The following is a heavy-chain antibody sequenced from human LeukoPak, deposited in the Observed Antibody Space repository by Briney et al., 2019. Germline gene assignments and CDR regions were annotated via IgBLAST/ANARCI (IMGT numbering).Heavy chain of an antibody. CDR2: TYYRSKWSN. Sequence: SQTLSLTCALSGDSFSSNSATWNWLRQSPSRGLEWLGRTYYRSKWSNDYAVSVKSIITINPDTSKNLFSLQLISVTPEDTAVYFCASSESGGYLFAYWGQGTLVTVSS. CDR3: ASSESGGYLFAY. J-gene: IGHJ4*02. V-gene: IGHV6-1*01. D-gene: IGHD3-22*01. CDR1: GDSFSSNSAT.